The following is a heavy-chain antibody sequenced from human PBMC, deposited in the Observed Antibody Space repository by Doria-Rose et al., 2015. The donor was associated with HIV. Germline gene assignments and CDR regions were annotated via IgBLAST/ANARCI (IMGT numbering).Heavy chain of an antibody. CDR2: ISWDSGAK. V-gene: IGHV3-9*01. Sequence: VQLVESGGGLVQPGRSLRLSCVGSGFSFESYAMHWVRLAPGKGLEWVAGISWDSGAKGKAASVERRCTISRDSAKKSVYLEMRSLRPADTAIYYCAKAPIIGPKYYFYMDVWGRGTSVTVSS. CDR1: GFSFESYA. D-gene: IGHD3-3*01. J-gene: IGHJ6*03. CDR3: AKAPIIGPKYYFYMDV.